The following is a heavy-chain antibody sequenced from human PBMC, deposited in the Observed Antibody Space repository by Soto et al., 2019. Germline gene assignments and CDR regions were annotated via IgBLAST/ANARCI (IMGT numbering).Heavy chain of an antibody. J-gene: IGHJ4*02. V-gene: IGHV4-31*03. CDR3: ARATDEYYDSSGYYTPDFDY. CDR1: GGSISSGGYY. D-gene: IGHD3-22*01. Sequence: SETLSLTCTVSGGSISSGGYYWSWIRQHPGKGLEWIGYIYYSGSTYYNPSLKSRVTISVDTSKNQFSLKLSSVTAADTAVYYCARATDEYYDSSGYYTPDFDYWGQGTLVTVSS. CDR2: IYYSGST.